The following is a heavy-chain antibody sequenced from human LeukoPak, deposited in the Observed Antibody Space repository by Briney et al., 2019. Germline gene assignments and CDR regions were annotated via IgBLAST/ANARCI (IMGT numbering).Heavy chain of an antibody. D-gene: IGHD3-22*01. CDR3: ARHLYESRGQTSFDY. V-gene: IGHV4-59*08. J-gene: IGHJ4*02. CDR1: GGSISRYY. Sequence: SETLSLTCTVSGGSISRYYWSWIRQPPGKGLEWIGYISYSGSTNYNPSLKSRVTISVDTSKNQFSLKLSSVTAADTATYYCARHLYESRGQTSFDYWGQGTLVTVSS. CDR2: ISYSGST.